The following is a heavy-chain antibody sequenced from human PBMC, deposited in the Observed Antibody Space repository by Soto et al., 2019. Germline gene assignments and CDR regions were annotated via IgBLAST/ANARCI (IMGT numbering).Heavy chain of an antibody. V-gene: IGHV1-3*01. D-gene: IGHD2-21*02. CDR3: ARELGGDRFDY. CDR1: GYTFTDYF. Sequence: ASVKVSCKASGYTFTDYFMNWMRQAPGQRLEWMGWINAGNGNTKYSQKLQGRVTMTSNTSISTAYMELSSLRSEDTAVYYCARELGGDRFDYWGQGTLVTVSS. CDR2: INAGNGNT. J-gene: IGHJ4*02.